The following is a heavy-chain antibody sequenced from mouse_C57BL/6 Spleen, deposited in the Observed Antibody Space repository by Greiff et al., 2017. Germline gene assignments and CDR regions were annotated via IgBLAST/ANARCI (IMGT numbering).Heavy chain of an antibody. J-gene: IGHJ2*01. CDR2: ISSGGSYT. CDR1: GFTFSSYG. V-gene: IGHV5-6*01. Sequence: EVNLVESGGDLVKPGGSLKLSCAASGFTFSSYGMSWVRQTPDKRLEWVATISSGGSYTYYPDSVKGRFTISRDNAKNTLYLQMSSLKSEDTAMYYCARQLAFDYWGQGTTLTVSS. CDR3: ARQLAFDY.